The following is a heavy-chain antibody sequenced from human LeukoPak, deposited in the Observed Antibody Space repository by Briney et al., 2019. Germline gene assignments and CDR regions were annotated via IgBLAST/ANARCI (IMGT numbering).Heavy chain of an antibody. CDR2: IRSKANSYAT. CDR1: GFTFSGFA. V-gene: IGHV3-73*01. Sequence: QPGGSLRLSCAASGFTFSGFAMHWVRQASGKGLEWVGRIRSKANSYATAYAASVKGRFTISRDDSKNTAFLQMNSLKTEDTAVYYCTRQTSGGSCYLWGQGTLVTVSS. D-gene: IGHD2-15*01. CDR3: TRQTSGGSCYL. J-gene: IGHJ5*02.